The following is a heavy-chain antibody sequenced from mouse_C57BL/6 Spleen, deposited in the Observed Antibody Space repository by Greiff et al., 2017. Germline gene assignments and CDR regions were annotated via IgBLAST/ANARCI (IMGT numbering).Heavy chain of an antibody. CDR3: ARETTVVLHYYAMDY. V-gene: IGHV1-55*01. D-gene: IGHD1-1*01. Sequence: QVQLQQPGAELVKPGASVKMSCKASGYTFTSYWITWVKQRPGQGLEWIGDIYPGSGSTNYNEKFKSKATLTVDTSSSTAYMQLSSLTSEDSAVYYCARETTVVLHYYAMDYWGQGTSVTVSS. CDR2: IYPGSGST. CDR1: GYTFTSYW. J-gene: IGHJ4*01.